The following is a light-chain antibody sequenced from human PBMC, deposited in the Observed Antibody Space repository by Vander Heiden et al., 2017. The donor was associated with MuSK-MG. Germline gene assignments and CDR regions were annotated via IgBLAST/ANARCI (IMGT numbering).Light chain of an antibody. CDR3: QSYDSSLSGSV. J-gene: IGLJ3*02. V-gene: IGLV1-40*01. CDR2: GNS. Sequence: SMRAHPTSETRGPGQRGTISCTGSSSNIGAGYDVHWYQQLPGTAPKLLIYGNSNRPSGVPDRFSGSKSGTSASLAISGLQAEDEADYYCQSYDSSLSGSVFGGGTKLTVL. CDR1: SSNIGAGYD.